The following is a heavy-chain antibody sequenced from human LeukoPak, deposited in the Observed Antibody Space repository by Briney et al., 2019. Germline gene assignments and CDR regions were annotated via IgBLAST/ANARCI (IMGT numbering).Heavy chain of an antibody. CDR2: IYTSGST. D-gene: IGHD6-13*01. J-gene: IGHJ5*02. V-gene: IGHV4-4*09. Sequence: SETLSLTCTVSGGSISSYHWSWVRQPPGKGLEWIGYIYTSGSTNYNPSLKSRVTISVDTSKNQFSLKLSSVTAADTAVYYCARLGGSSWQPYNWFGPWGQGTLVTVSS. CDR1: GGSISSYH. CDR3: ARLGGSSWQPYNWFGP.